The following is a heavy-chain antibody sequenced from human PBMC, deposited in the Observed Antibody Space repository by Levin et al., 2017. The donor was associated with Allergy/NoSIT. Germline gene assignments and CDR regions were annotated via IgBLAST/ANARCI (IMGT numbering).Heavy chain of an antibody. J-gene: IGHJ3*02. CDR1: GGSISSGGYY. D-gene: IGHD4-17*01. CDR3: ARDDYGDYSDAFDI. V-gene: IGHV4-31*03. Sequence: PSETLSLTCTVSGGSISSGGYYWSWIRQHPGKGLEWIGYIYYSGSTYYNPSLKSRVTISVDTSKNQFSLKLSSVTAADTAVYYCARDDYGDYSDAFDIWGQGTMVTVSS. CDR2: IYYSGST.